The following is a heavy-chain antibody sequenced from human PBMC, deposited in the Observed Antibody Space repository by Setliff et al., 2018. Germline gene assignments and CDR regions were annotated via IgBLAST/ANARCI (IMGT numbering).Heavy chain of an antibody. CDR3: ARDLGHGGDSDY. D-gene: IGHD2-21*02. V-gene: IGHV4-59*12. CDR1: GGSISSYY. Sequence: SETLSLTCSVSGGSISSYYWSWIRQPPGKGLEWIGYIYYSGITTYNPSLKSRVTISVDTSKNQVSLKLNSVTATDTAVYYCARDLGHGGDSDYWGQGILVTVSS. J-gene: IGHJ4*02. CDR2: IYYSGIT.